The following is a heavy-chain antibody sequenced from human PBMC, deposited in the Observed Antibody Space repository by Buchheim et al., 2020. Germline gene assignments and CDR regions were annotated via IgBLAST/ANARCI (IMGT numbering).Heavy chain of an antibody. V-gene: IGHV4-4*02. CDR2: IFHSGSS. CDR1: GDSVSGSSW. Sequence: QVQLQESGPGLVKPSGTLSLTCAVSGDSVSGSSWWSWVRQSPGKGLEWIGEIFHSGSSTQNPSVRSRFTISLDKSKNQISLELRSVTAADTAVYYCARGGREIVGGAFDYWGQGAL. CDR3: ARGGREIVGGAFDY. D-gene: IGHD1-26*01. J-gene: IGHJ4*02.